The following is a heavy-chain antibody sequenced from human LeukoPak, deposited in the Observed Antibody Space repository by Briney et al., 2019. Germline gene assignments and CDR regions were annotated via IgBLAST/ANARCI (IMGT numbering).Heavy chain of an antibody. CDR3: ARSVKXVIAVXXSCEY. Sequence: SLTCXVSXXSVXXXXXXWXXXXXPPXXXXXXXXXISYSGSTNYNPSLKSRVTISADKTKNQFSLKVKSVSAADTAVYYCARSVKXVIAVXXSCEYXGXGT. D-gene: IGHD6-19*01. V-gene: IGHV4-61*01. CDR1: XXSVXXXXXX. CDR2: ISYSGST. J-gene: IGHJ4*02.